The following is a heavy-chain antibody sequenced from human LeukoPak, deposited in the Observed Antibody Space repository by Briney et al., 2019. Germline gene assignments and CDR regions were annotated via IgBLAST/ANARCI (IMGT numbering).Heavy chain of an antibody. Sequence: ASVKVSCKASGYTFTSYYMHWVRQAPGQGLEWMGIINPSGGSTSYAQKFQGRVTMTRDMSTSTVYMELSSLRSEDTAVYYCARGGIAVAGSTTTNFDYWGQGTLVTVSS. CDR3: ARGGIAVAGSTTTNFDY. CDR2: INPSGGST. J-gene: IGHJ4*02. CDR1: GYTFTSYY. V-gene: IGHV1-46*01. D-gene: IGHD6-19*01.